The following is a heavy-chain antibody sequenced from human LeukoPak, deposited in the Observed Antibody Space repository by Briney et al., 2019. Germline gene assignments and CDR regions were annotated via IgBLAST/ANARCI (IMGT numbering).Heavy chain of an antibody. CDR2: INHSGST. D-gene: IGHD5-24*01. V-gene: IGHV4-34*01. Sequence: PSETLSLTCAVYGGPFSDYYWSWIRQPPGKGLEWIGKINHSGSTNYSPSLKSRVTISIDTSKNQFSLKLNSMTAADTAVYYCARGEGARDGYNYAGSFYFDYWGHGTLVTVSS. CDR1: GGPFSDYY. CDR3: ARGEGARDGYNYAGSFYFDY. J-gene: IGHJ4*01.